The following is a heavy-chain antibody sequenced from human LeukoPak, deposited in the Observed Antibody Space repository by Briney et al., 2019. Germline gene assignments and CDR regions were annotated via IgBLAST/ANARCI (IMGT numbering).Heavy chain of an antibody. CDR1: GGSISSYY. J-gene: IGHJ4*02. D-gene: IGHD6-13*01. CDR3: ARDEGSVGSSWYVFDY. V-gene: IGHV4-59*01. CDR2: VYHSGST. Sequence: PSETLSLTCTVSGGSISSYYWSWIRQPPGEGLEWIGYVYHSGSTNYNPSLKSRVSISVDTSKNQFSLKLSSVTAADTGVYYCARDEGSVGSSWYVFDYWGQGTLVTVSS.